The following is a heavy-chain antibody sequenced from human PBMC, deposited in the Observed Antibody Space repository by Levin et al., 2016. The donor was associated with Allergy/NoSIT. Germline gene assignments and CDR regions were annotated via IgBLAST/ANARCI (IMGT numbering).Heavy chain of an antibody. J-gene: IGHJ4*02. CDR3: ARGYSSGWYAVDY. CDR2: IKQDGSEK. Sequence: WIRQPPGKGLEWVANIKQDGSEKYYVDSVKGRFTISRDNAKNSLYLQMNSLRAEDTAVYYCARGYSSGWYAVDYWGQGTLVTVSS. V-gene: IGHV3-7*01. D-gene: IGHD6-19*01.